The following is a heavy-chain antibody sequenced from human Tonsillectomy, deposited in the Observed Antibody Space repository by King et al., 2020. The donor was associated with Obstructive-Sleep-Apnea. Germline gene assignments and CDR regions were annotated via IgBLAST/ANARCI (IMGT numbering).Heavy chain of an antibody. J-gene: IGHJ5*02. V-gene: IGHV4-59*08. CDR1: GGSISTYY. CDR3: ARHDGGLNWFDP. Sequence: VQLQESGPGLLKPSETLSLTCTVSGGSISTYYWSWIRQSPGKGLEWIVYIYYSGSTNYNPSLMSRVTISVDTSKNHVSLKRTSVTAADTAVYYCARHDGGLNWFDPWGQGTLVTVSS. D-gene: IGHD4-23*01. CDR2: IYYSGST.